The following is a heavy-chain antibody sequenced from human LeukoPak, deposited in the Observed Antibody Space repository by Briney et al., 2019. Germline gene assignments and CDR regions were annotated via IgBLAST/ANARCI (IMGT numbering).Heavy chain of an antibody. V-gene: IGHV7-4-1*02. CDR3: ARSDPIYGDYTYFDY. Sequence: ASVKVSCKASGYTFTSYAMNWVRQAPGQGLEWMGCIHTNTGKPTYAQDFTGRFVFSLETSVTTAYLQISSLKAEDTAVYYCARSDPIYGDYTYFDYWGQGSLVSVSS. CDR2: IHTNTGKP. CDR1: GYTFTSYA. D-gene: IGHD4-17*01. J-gene: IGHJ4*02.